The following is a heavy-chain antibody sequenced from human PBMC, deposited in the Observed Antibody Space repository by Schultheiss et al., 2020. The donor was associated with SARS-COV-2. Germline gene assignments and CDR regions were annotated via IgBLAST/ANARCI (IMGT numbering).Heavy chain of an antibody. J-gene: IGHJ4*02. V-gene: IGHV4-39*01. CDR3: ARRAYSSGWGFDY. CDR1: GFTFSNYAMH. Sequence: GSLRLSCAASGFTFSNYAMHWVRQAPGKGLEWIGSIYYSGSTYYNPSLKSRVTISVDTSKNQFSLKLSSVTAADTAVYYCARRAYSSGWGFDYWGQGTLVTVSS. CDR2: IYYSGST. D-gene: IGHD6-19*01.